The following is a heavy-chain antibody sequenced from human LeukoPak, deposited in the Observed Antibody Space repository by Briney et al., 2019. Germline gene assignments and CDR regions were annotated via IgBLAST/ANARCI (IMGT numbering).Heavy chain of an antibody. CDR1: GGSISSYY. D-gene: IGHD6-19*01. CDR3: ARSQWLVSVGFDY. Sequence: SETLSLTCTVSGGSISSYYWSWIRQPPGKGLEWIGYIYYSGSTNYNPSLKSRVTISVDTSKNQFSLKLSSATAADTAVYYCARSQWLVSVGFDYWGQGTLVTVSS. V-gene: IGHV4-59*01. CDR2: IYYSGST. J-gene: IGHJ4*02.